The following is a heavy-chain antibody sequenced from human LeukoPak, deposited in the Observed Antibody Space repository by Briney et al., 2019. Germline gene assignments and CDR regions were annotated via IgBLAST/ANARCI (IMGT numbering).Heavy chain of an antibody. CDR3: VRDGYCGTTSCAGPL. V-gene: IGHV3-74*01. Sequence: PGGSLRLPCAASGFTFSSYWMHWVRQAPGKGLVCVSRINTDGTTTNYADSVKGRFTVSRDNAKNILYLQMNSLRAEDTAVYYCVRDGYCGTTSCAGPLWGQGTLVTVSS. D-gene: IGHD2-2*03. CDR2: INTDGTTT. J-gene: IGHJ4*02. CDR1: GFTFSSYW.